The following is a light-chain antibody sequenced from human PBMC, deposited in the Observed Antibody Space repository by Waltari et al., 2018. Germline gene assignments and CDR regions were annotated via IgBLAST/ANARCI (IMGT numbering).Light chain of an antibody. V-gene: IGKV3-15*01. CDR2: GAS. J-gene: IGKJ1*01. CDR3: QQYNNWPLL. Sequence: EIVMTQSPATLSVSPGERATLSCRASQSISSNLAWYQQKPGQAPRLLFYGASTRATGIPAMFSGSGSGTEFTLTINSMQSEDFAVYYCQQYNNWPLLFGQGTKVEIK. CDR1: QSISSN.